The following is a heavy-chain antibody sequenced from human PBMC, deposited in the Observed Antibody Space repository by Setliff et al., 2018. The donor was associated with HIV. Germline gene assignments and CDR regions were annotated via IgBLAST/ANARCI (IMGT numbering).Heavy chain of an antibody. V-gene: IGHV3-48*03. CDR1: GFMFSSYE. Sequence: GSLRLSCTASGFMFSSYEMHWVRQAPGKGLEWVASINSRGRTMYYADSVKGRFTISRDNAKRSVFLQMSRLRAEDAAVYYCARGLGAVDYWGQGTLVTVSS. J-gene: IGHJ4*02. CDR3: ARGLGAVDY. CDR2: INSRGRTM. D-gene: IGHD1-26*01.